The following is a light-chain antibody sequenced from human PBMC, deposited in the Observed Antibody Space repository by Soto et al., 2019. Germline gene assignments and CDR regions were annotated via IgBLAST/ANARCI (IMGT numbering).Light chain of an antibody. J-gene: IGKJ1*01. Sequence: DIQMTQSPSTLSGSVGDRVTITCRASQTISSWLAWYQQKPGKAPKLLISRASSLHSGVPSRFSGSGSGTDFTLTISSLQPEDFAAYYCQHSYNAPWTFGQGTKVDIK. CDR2: RAS. CDR1: QTISSW. V-gene: IGKV1-39*01. CDR3: QHSYNAPWT.